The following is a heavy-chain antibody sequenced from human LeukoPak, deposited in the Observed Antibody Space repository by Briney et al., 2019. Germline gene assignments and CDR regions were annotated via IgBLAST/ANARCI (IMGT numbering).Heavy chain of an antibody. J-gene: IGHJ4*02. Sequence: ASVKVSCKASGYTFIHHYIHWVRQAPGQGLEWMGWINHNSDDTNYAQTFQGRVTMTRDTSISTVYMELTRLRSDDTAVYYCVRIYRGPDYWGQGTLVTVSS. CDR1: GYTFIHHY. V-gene: IGHV1-2*02. CDR3: VRIYRGPDY. CDR2: INHNSDDT. D-gene: IGHD3-10*01.